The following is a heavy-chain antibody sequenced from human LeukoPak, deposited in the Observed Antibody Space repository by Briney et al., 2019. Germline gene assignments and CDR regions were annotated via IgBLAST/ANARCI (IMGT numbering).Heavy chain of an antibody. D-gene: IGHD4-23*01. CDR3: ARGGSDYGGNSGNWFDP. Sequence: SETLSLTCTVSGGSISSYYWSWIRQPPGKGLEWIGYIYYSGSTNYNPSLKSRVTISVDTSKNQFSLKLSSVTAADTAVYYCARGGSDYGGNSGNWFDPWGQGTLVTVSS. V-gene: IGHV4-59*01. CDR1: GGSISSYY. J-gene: IGHJ5*02. CDR2: IYYSGST.